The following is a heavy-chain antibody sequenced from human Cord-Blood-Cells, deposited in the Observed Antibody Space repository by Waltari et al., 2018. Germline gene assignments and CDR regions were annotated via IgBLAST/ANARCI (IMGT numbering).Heavy chain of an antibody. J-gene: IGHJ3*02. Sequence: QVQLQESGPGLVKPSQTLSLTFTVSGGSISSGSYYWSCIRPTAGKGLEWIGYIYTSGSTNYNPSLKSRVTISVDTSKNQFSLKLSSVTAADTAVYYCARSTYYYGSGSYYDAFDIWGQGTMVTVSS. CDR2: IYTSGST. D-gene: IGHD3-10*01. CDR3: ARSTYYYGSGSYYDAFDI. V-gene: IGHV4-61*09. CDR1: GGSISSGSYY.